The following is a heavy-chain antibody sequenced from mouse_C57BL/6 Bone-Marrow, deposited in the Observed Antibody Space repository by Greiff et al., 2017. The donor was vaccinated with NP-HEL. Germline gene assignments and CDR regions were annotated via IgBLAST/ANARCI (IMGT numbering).Heavy chain of an antibody. CDR3: ARWVTTVYFDV. Sequence: VKPGASVKMSCKASGYTFTDYYMNWVKQSHGKSLEWIGVINPYNGGTSYNQKFKGKATLTVDKSSSTAYMELNSLTSEDSAVYYCARWVTTVYFDVWGTGTTVTVSS. V-gene: IGHV1-19*01. CDR1: GYTFTDYY. D-gene: IGHD2-13*01. CDR2: INPYNGGT. J-gene: IGHJ1*03.